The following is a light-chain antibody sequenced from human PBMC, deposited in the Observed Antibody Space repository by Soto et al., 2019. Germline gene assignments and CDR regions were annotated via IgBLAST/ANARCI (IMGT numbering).Light chain of an antibody. CDR2: DAS. CDR3: QKYLSALWT. V-gene: IGKV1-33*01. CDR1: HDISNY. J-gene: IGKJ1*01. Sequence: DIQMTQSPSSLSASVGDRVTITCQASHDISNYLNWYQQKPGQAPKLLIYDASNLETGVPSRFSGSGSGTDFTFTISSLQPEDVATYYCQKYLSALWTFGQGTKVDIK.